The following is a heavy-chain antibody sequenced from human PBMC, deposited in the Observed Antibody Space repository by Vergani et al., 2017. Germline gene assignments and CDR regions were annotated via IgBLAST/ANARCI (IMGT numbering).Heavy chain of an antibody. CDR2: IYSIGST. V-gene: IGHV4-39*01. CDR1: GGSISSSSYY. CDR3: ARHPSQYSYGPLYYFDY. J-gene: IGHJ4*02. D-gene: IGHD5-18*01. Sequence: QLQLQESGPGLVKPSETLSLTCTVSGGSISSSSYYWGWIRQPPGKGLEWIGSIYSIGSTYYNPSLKSRVTISVDTSKNQFSLKLSSVTAADTAVYYCARHPSQYSYGPLYYFDYWGQGTLVTVSS.